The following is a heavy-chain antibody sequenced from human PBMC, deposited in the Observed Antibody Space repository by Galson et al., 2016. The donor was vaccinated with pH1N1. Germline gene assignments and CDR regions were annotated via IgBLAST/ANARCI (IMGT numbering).Heavy chain of an antibody. Sequence: SLRLSCAASGFTFSHYWMSWVRQAPGKGLEWVANIKENGSEKYYLDSVKGRFTISRDNAKHSVSLQLDSLRAGDTAVYYCAGHLFSASESPFEYWGQGALVTGSS. CDR1: GFTFSHYW. V-gene: IGHV3-7*01. J-gene: IGHJ4*02. D-gene: IGHD3-16*01. CDR2: IKENGSEK. CDR3: AGHLFSASESPFEY.